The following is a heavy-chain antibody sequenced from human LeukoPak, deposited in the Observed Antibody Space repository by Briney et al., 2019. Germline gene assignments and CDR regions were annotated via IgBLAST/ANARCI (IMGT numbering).Heavy chain of an antibody. CDR3: VRDVWGDRDGFFDN. Sequence: PGGSLRLSCAASGFTFSSYWMSWVRQTPGKGLEWVANIKQDGSEKYYVDSVKGRFTISKDNAKNTLYLQMNSLRAEDTAVYYCVRDVWGDRDGFFDNWGQGTLVTVSS. CDR1: GFTFSSYW. D-gene: IGHD2-21*01. J-gene: IGHJ4*02. CDR2: IKQDGSEK. V-gene: IGHV3-7*01.